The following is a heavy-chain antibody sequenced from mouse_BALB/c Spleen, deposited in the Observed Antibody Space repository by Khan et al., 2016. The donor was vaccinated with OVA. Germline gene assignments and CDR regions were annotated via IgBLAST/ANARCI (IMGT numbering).Heavy chain of an antibody. J-gene: IGHJ3*01. Sequence: QIQLVQSGPELKKPGETVKISCETSGYTFTNYGMNWVKQAPGKGLKWMGWINTNTGEPIYADDFKGRFAFSLETSASTAFLHINNLKNEDMATDCCAIGLNYCGSWFAYWGQGTLVTVSA. D-gene: IGHD1-1*01. CDR2: INTNTGEP. CDR3: AIGLNYCGSWFAY. CDR1: GYTFTNYG. V-gene: IGHV9-1*02.